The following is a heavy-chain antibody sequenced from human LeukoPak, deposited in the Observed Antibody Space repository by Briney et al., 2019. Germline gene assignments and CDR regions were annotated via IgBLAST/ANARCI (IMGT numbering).Heavy chain of an antibody. V-gene: IGHV1-46*01. D-gene: IGHD3-22*01. Sequence: ASVKVSCKASGYTFTSYYMHWVRQAPGQGLEWMGIINPSGGSTTYAQKFQGRVTLTRDTSTGTVYMDLSSLRSEDTAVYYCARELQDYYDSSGYHDYWGQGTLVTVSS. CDR2: INPSGGST. CDR1: GYTFTSYY. CDR3: ARELQDYYDSSGYHDY. J-gene: IGHJ4*02.